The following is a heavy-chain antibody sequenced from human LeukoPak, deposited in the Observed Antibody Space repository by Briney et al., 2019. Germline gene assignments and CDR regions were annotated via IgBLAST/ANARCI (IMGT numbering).Heavy chain of an antibody. CDR3: ARGPQWRGDSYYMDV. V-gene: IGHV1-8*01. CDR1: GYTFTNFD. CDR2: MNPSSGNK. J-gene: IGHJ6*03. D-gene: IGHD6-19*01. Sequence: ASVKVSCKASGYTFTNFDINWVRQATGQGLEWMGWMNPSSGNKGYAQKFQGRVTMTMNTSITTAYMELSSLRSEDTAVYYCARGPQWRGDSYYMDVWGRGTTVTVSS.